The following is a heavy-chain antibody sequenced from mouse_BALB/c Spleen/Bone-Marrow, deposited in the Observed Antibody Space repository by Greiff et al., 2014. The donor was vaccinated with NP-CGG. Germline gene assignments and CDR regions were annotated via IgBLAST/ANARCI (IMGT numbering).Heavy chain of an antibody. D-gene: IGHD2-3*01. CDR3: ARDGYYVFYAMDY. CDR1: GFTFSSYG. Sequence: EVQGVESGGGLVQPGGSLKLSCAASGFTFSSYGMSWVHQTPDKRLELVATINSNGGSTYYPDSVKGRFTISRDNAKNTLYLQMSSLKSEDTAMYYCARDGYYVFYAMDYWGQGTSVTVSS. CDR2: INSNGGST. V-gene: IGHV5-6-3*01. J-gene: IGHJ4*01.